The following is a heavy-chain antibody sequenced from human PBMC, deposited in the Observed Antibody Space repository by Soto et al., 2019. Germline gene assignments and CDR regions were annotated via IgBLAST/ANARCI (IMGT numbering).Heavy chain of an antibody. Sequence: GGSLRLSCAASGFTFSSYWMSWVRQAPGKGLEWVANIKQDGSEKYYVDSVKCRSTISRDNAKNSLYLQMNSLRAEDTAVYYCARDPVVVVPAAVYYYYYGMDVWGQGTTVTVSS. D-gene: IGHD2-2*01. CDR1: GFTFSSYW. CDR3: ARDPVVVVPAAVYYYYYGMDV. J-gene: IGHJ6*02. CDR2: IKQDGSEK. V-gene: IGHV3-7*03.